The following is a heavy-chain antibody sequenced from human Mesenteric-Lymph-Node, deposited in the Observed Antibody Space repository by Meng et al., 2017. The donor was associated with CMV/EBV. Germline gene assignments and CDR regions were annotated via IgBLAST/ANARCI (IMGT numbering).Heavy chain of an antibody. CDR3: ATEAVTTSY. CDR2: IWYDGSNK. J-gene: IGHJ4*02. D-gene: IGHD4-17*01. Sequence: GESLKISCAASGFTFSSYGMHWVRQAPGKGLEWVAVIWYDGSNKYYADSVKGRFTISRDYSKSTLYLQMNSLRAEDTAVYYCATEAVTTSYWGQGTLVTVSS. CDR1: GFTFSSYG. V-gene: IGHV3-33*01.